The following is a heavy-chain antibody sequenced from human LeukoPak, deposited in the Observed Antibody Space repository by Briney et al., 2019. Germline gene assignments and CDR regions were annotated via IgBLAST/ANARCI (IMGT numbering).Heavy chain of an antibody. CDR1: GYSFTSYW. V-gene: IGHV5-51*01. CDR3: ARMRYYYDSSGYFDLFDY. D-gene: IGHD3-22*01. Sequence: GESLKISCKGSGYSFTSYWIGWVRQMPGKGLEWMGIINPGDSDTTYSPSFQGQVTISADKSISTAYLQWSSLKASDTAMYYCARMRYYYDSSGYFDLFDYWGQGTLVTVSS. CDR2: INPGDSDT. J-gene: IGHJ4*02.